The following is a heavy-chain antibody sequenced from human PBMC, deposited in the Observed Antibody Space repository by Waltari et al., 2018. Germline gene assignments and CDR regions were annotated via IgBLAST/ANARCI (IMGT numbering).Heavy chain of an antibody. D-gene: IGHD3-3*01. CDR3: AGDFWSGYDRSTPDY. Sequence: EVQLVESGGGLVKPGGSLRLSCAASGFTFSSYSMNWVRQAPGKGLEWVSSISSSSSYIYYADAVKGRFTISRDNAKNSLYLQMNSLRAEDTAVYYCAGDFWSGYDRSTPDYWGQGTLVTVSS. J-gene: IGHJ4*02. CDR1: GFTFSSYS. CDR2: ISSSSSYI. V-gene: IGHV3-21*01.